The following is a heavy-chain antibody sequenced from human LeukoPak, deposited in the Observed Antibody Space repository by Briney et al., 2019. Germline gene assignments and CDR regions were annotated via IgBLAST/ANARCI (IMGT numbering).Heavy chain of an antibody. V-gene: IGHV4-4*02. J-gene: IGHJ4*02. CDR1: GGSISSSNW. CDR2: IYHSGST. Sequence: SETLSLTCAVSGGSISSSNWWSWVRQPPGKGLEWIGEIYHSGSTNYNPSLKSRVTISVDKSKNQFSLKLSSVTAADTAVYYCASETHSSPRLTVYWGQGTLVTVSS. CDR3: ASETHSSPRLTVY. D-gene: IGHD6-13*01.